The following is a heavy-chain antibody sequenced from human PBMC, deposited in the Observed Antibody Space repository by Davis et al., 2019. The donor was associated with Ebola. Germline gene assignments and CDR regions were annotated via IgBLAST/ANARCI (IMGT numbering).Heavy chain of an antibody. CDR1: GFTLTNYA. V-gene: IGHV1-3*01. CDR3: ARDFSGSYFLTGCWDY. D-gene: IGHD1-26*01. CDR2: INAGNGNT. J-gene: IGHJ4*02. Sequence: ASVKVSCKASGFTLTNYAIHWVRQAPGQRLEWMGWINAGNGNTKYSQKFQGRVTITRDTSASTAYMELSSLRSEDTAVYYCARDFSGSYFLTGCWDYWGQGTLVTVSS.